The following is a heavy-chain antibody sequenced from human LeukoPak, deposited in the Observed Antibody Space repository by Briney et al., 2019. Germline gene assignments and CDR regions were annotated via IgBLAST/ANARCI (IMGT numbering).Heavy chain of an antibody. CDR2: IRYGGTNK. CDR3: ATGRDTAMVRLDY. Sequence: GGSLRLSCAASGFTFSSYGMHWVRQAPGKGLEWVAFIRYGGTNKYYADSVKGRFTISRDNSKNTMYLQMNSLRAEDTAVYFCATGRDTAMVRLDYWGQGTLVTVSS. V-gene: IGHV3-30*02. J-gene: IGHJ4*02. D-gene: IGHD5-18*01. CDR1: GFTFSSYG.